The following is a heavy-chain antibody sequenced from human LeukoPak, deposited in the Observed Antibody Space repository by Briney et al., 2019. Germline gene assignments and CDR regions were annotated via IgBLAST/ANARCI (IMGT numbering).Heavy chain of an antibody. D-gene: IGHD3-10*01. J-gene: IGHJ4*02. CDR1: GGSFSGYY. CDR2: INHSGST. Sequence: SETLSLTCAVYGGSFSGYYWSWIRQPPGKGLEWIGEINHSGSTNYNPSLKSRVTISVDTSKNQFSLKLSSVTAADTAVYYCARRRITMVRGAKGPFDYWGQGTLVTVSS. CDR3: ARRRITMVRGAKGPFDY. V-gene: IGHV4-34*01.